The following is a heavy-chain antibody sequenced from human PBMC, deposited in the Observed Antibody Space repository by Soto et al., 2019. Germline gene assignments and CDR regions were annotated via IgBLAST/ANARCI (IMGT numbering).Heavy chain of an antibody. V-gene: IGHV3-23*01. D-gene: IGHD1-26*01. CDR1: GFTFSSYA. J-gene: IGHJ4*02. CDR3: ARRSSGSYYDY. Sequence: EVQLLESGGGLVQPGGSLRLSCAASGFTFSSYAMRWVRQAPVKGLEWVSAISGSGGSTYYADSVKGRFTISRDSSKNTRYLQMNSLRAEDTAVYYCARRSSGSYYDYWGQGTLVTVSS. CDR2: ISGSGGST.